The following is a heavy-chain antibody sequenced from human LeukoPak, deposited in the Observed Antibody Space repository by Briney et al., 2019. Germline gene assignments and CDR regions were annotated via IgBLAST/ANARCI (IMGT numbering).Heavy chain of an antibody. D-gene: IGHD6-13*01. CDR1: GFTFSSYG. CDR2: ISSSSSYI. CDR3: ARDARSIAAAGADWFYYYYYMDV. V-gene: IGHV3-21*01. J-gene: IGHJ6*03. Sequence: GGSLRLSCAASGFTFSSYGMSWVRQAPGKGLEWVSSISSSSSYIYYADSVKGRFTISRDNAKNSLYLQMNSLRAEDTAVYYCARDARSIAAAGADWFYYYYYMDVWGKGTTVTVSS.